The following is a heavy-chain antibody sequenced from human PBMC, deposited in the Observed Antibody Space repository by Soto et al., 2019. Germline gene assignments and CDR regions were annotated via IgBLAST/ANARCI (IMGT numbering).Heavy chain of an antibody. CDR3: ARRYCISTSCNSPFDY. D-gene: IGHD2-2*01. CDR1: GYSFTTYW. CDR2: IYPGDSDT. J-gene: IGHJ4*02. V-gene: IGHV5-51*01. Sequence: PGESLKISCKASGYSFTTYWIGWVRQMPGKGLEWMGIIYPGDSDTQYSPSFQGQVTISADKSITTAYLQWSSLKASDTAMYYCARRYCISTSCNSPFDYWGQGTLVTVS.